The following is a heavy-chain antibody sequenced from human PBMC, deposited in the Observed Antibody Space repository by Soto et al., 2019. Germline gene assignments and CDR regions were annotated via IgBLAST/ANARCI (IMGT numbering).Heavy chain of an antibody. D-gene: IGHD3-22*01. J-gene: IGHJ4*02. V-gene: IGHV4-30-2*01. Sequence: PWETLSLTCAVSGGSISSGGYSWSWIRQPPGKGLEWIGYIYHSGSTYYNPSLKSRVTISVDRSKNQFSLKLSSVTAADTAVYYCARGGWDYYDSSGYYPYYFDYWGQGTLVTVSS. CDR2: IYHSGST. CDR3: ARGGWDYYDSSGYYPYYFDY. CDR1: GGSISSGGYS.